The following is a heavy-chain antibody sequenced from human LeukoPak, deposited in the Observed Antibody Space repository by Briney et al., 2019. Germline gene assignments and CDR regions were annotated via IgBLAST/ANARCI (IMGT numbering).Heavy chain of an antibody. J-gene: IGHJ4*02. CDR1: GFTFSSYE. Sequence: GGSLRLSCAASGFTFSSYEMNWVRQAPGKGLEWVSYISSSGSTIYYADSVKGRFTISRDNAKNSLYLQMNSLRAEDTAVYYCARDSGYDSGFDYWGQGTLVTVSS. CDR3: ARDSGYDSGFDY. D-gene: IGHD5-12*01. CDR2: ISSSGSTI. V-gene: IGHV3-48*03.